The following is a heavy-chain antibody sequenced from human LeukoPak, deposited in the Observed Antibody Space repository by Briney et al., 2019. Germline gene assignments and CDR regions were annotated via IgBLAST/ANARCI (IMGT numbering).Heavy chain of an antibody. Sequence: ASVKVSCKASGGTFSSYAISWVRQAPGQGLEWMGGIIPIFGTANYAQKFQGRVTITADESTSTAYMELSSPRSEDTAVYYCARFDYGDYGIVGAPPRSSHFDYWGQGTLVTVSS. CDR1: GGTFSSYA. CDR3: ARFDYGDYGIVGAPPRSSHFDY. V-gene: IGHV1-69*01. J-gene: IGHJ4*02. CDR2: IIPIFGTA. D-gene: IGHD4-17*01.